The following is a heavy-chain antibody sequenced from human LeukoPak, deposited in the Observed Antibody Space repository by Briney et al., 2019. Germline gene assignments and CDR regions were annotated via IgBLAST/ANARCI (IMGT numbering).Heavy chain of an antibody. J-gene: IGHJ4*02. D-gene: IGHD3-9*01. CDR2: IVVGSGNT. CDR1: GFTFTSSA. Sequence: SVKVSCKASGFTFTSSAMQWVRQARGQRLEWIGWIVVGSGNTNYAQKFQGRVTITRDMSTSTAYMELSSLRSEDTAVYYCAARRVLRYFDWPPDYWGQGTLVTVSS. V-gene: IGHV1-58*02. CDR3: AARRVLRYFDWPPDY.